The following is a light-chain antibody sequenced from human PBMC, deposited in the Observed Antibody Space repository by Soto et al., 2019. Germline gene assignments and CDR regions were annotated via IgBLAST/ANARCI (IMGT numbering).Light chain of an antibody. Sequence: ETVMTQSPGTLSVSLGERATLSCRASQSVSTHLAWYQQKPGQAPRLLIYDTSTRATGIPARFSGSGSGTEFTLTISSLQSEDFAVYYCQQYINLWTFGQGTKVDIK. CDR1: QSVSTH. CDR3: QQYINLWT. J-gene: IGKJ1*01. CDR2: DTS. V-gene: IGKV3-15*01.